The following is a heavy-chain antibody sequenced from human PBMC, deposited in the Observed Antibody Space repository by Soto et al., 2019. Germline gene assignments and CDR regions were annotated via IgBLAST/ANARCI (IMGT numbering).Heavy chain of an antibody. V-gene: IGHV3-53*01. CDR1: GFTVKGNY. CDR2: IFSAGVT. D-gene: IGHD3-16*02. CDR3: VASITDTYRFEF. Sequence: EVRLVESGGGLVQSGESLRLSCEPSGFTVKGNYVGWVRQAPGKGLEWVSVIFSAGVTFYGDSVRGRFTVSKDTAKNTLSLQMRRLGVEDTAQYYCVASITDTYRFEFWGQGTMVTVSS. J-gene: IGHJ4*02.